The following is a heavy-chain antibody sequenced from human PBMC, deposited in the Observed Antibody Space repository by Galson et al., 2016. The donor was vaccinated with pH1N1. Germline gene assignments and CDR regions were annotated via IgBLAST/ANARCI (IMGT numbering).Heavy chain of an antibody. J-gene: IGHJ6*02. Sequence: SVKVSCKASTYSFSGYYIHWVRQAPGQGLEWMGWISPDSGGTVYAQKFQDWVTMTWDTSISTTYMEVTRLTSDDTAVHFCATSSPHITGTTGFFGLDVWGQGTTVTVSS. D-gene: IGHD1-7*01. CDR1: TYSFSGYY. CDR2: ISPDSGGT. V-gene: IGHV1-2*04. CDR3: ATSSPHITGTTGFFGLDV.